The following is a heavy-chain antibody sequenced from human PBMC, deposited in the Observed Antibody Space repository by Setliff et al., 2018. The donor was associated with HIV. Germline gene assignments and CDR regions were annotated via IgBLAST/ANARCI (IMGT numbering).Heavy chain of an antibody. Sequence: SETLSLTCTVSGGSISSGSYYWSWIRQPAGKGLEWIGHIYTSGNTNHNPSLKSRVTISVDTSENQFSRKLSSVTAADTAVYYCARGNSRRLRVHYYYYYMDVWGKGTTVTVSS. CDR3: ARGNSRRLRVHYYYYYMDV. CDR2: IYTSGNT. D-gene: IGHD4-17*01. CDR1: GGSISSGSYY. J-gene: IGHJ6*03. V-gene: IGHV4-61*09.